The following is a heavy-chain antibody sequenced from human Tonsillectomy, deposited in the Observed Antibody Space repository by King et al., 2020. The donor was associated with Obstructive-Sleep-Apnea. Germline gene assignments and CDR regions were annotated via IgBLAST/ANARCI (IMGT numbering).Heavy chain of an antibody. J-gene: IGHJ3*01. CDR2: IKGDGSKT. CDR3: VRASNYESGSFYYDVFEL. D-gene: IGHD3-10*01. CDR1: GFSFSTYW. V-gene: IGHV3-7*01. Sequence: VQLVESGRTLVQPGGSLRLSCAASGFSFSTYWMSWVRQAPGKGLEWVANIKGDGSKTNYVESVRGRFTISRDNAKNTLYLQMNVLRGEATAVYYCVRASNYESGSFYYDVFELWGQGTKVTVSS.